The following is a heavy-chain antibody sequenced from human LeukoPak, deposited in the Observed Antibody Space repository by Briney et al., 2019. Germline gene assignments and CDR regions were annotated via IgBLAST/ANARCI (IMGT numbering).Heavy chain of an antibody. CDR1: RYTFTSYA. D-gene: IGHD4-17*01. V-gene: IGHV1-3*01. Sequence: ASVKVSCKASRYTFTSYAMHWVRQAPGQRLEWMGWINAGNGNTKYSQKFQGRVTITRDTSASTAYMELSSLRSEDTAVYYCARVPTTVTTGCGYWGQGTLVTVSS. J-gene: IGHJ4*02. CDR2: INAGNGNT. CDR3: ARVPTTVTTGCGY.